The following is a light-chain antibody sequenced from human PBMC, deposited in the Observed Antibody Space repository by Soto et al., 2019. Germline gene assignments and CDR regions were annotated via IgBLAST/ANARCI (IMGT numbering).Light chain of an antibody. J-gene: IGKJ1*01. Sequence: EIVMTQSPATLSVSPGERATLSCRASQSVSRNLAWYQQKPGQAPRLLIYGASTRATGVPATFSGSASGTEFTLTITSLQADDFATYYCQQYDKYWTFGQGTKVDIK. CDR3: QQYDKYWT. CDR2: GAS. CDR1: QSVSRN. V-gene: IGKV3-15*01.